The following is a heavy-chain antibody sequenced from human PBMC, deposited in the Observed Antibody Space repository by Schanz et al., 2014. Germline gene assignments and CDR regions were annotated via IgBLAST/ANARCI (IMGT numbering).Heavy chain of an antibody. V-gene: IGHV7-4-1*02. CDR1: GYTFTSYS. CDR3: EREDYLDSSGYSCGY. D-gene: IGHD3-22*01. Sequence: QVQLVQSGSELKKPGASVKVSCKASGYTFTSYSMNWVRQAPGQGLEWMGWINTHTGNPTYAQGFTGRFVFSLDTSVSTGSVQISRLKADATDVYYCEREDYLDSSGYSCGYWGQGTLVTVSS. CDR2: INTHTGNP. J-gene: IGHJ4*02.